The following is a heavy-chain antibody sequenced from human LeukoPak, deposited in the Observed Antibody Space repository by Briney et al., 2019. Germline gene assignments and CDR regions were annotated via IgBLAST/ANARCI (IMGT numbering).Heavy chain of an antibody. CDR3: TRGLVL. CDR1: EFPFSDYW. Sequence: GGSLRLSCAASEFPFSDYWMTWVRQAPGKGLEWVSDISSGGTTIFYADSVKGRFTISRDNAKDSLYLQMNSLRDDDTAIYYCTRGLVLWGQGALVTVSS. V-gene: IGHV3-48*02. D-gene: IGHD6-13*01. CDR2: ISSGGTTI. J-gene: IGHJ4*02.